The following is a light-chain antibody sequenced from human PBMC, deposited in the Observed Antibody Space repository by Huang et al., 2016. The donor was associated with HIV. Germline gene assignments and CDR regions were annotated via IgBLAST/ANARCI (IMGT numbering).Light chain of an antibody. CDR2: DSS. J-gene: IGKJ5*01. CDR1: QPINTY. Sequence: DIQVTQSPSSLSASVGDRVTITCRASQPINTYLNWYQQKPGKAPKLLIYDSSTLQSGVPSRFSGSGSGTDFTLTISSLQPEDFATYYCQQSYSMPITFGLGTRQEI. CDR3: QQSYSMPIT. V-gene: IGKV1-39*01.